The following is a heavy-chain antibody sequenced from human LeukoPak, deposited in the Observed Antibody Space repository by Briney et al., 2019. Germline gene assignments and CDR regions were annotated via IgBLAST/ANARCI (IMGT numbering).Heavy chain of an antibody. D-gene: IGHD5-18*01. CDR3: ARSLGWDTAMGLGY. CDR1: GYTFNGYY. J-gene: IGHJ4*02. V-gene: IGHV1-2*02. Sequence: ASVKVSCKASGYTFNGYYMHWVRQAPGQGLEWMGWINPNSGGTNYVQKFQGRVTMTRDTSISTAYMELSRLRSDDTAVYYCARSLGWDTAMGLGYWGQGTLVTVSS. CDR2: INPNSGGT.